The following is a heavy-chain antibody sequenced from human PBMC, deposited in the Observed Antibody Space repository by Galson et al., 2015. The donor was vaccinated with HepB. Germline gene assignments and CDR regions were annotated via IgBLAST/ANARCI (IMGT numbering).Heavy chain of an antibody. J-gene: IGHJ6*02. CDR3: ARTKLGYCSGGSCYGDGYYYYGMDV. V-gene: IGHV3-48*02. D-gene: IGHD2-15*01. CDR1: GFTFSSYS. CDR2: ISSSSSTI. Sequence: SLRLSCAASGFTFSSYSMNWVRQAPGKGLEWVSYISSSSSTIYYADSVKGRFTISRDNAKNSLYLQMNSLRDEDTAVYYCARTKLGYCSGGSCYGDGYYYYGMDVWGQGTTVTVSS.